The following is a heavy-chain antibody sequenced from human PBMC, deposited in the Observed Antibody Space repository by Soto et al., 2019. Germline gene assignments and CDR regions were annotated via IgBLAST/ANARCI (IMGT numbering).Heavy chain of an antibody. Sequence: QVHVVQSGAEVKKPGASVKVSCKSSGYTFTSYHIHWVRQATGQGLEWVGWMNPNSGDTGYAQKFQDRVTMTRNTAISTAYMGLNSLRSDDTAVYYCASVGPNGVCFDYWGQGTLVTVSS. CDR1: GYTFTSYH. CDR2: MNPNSGDT. CDR3: ASVGPNGVCFDY. D-gene: IGHD2-8*01. J-gene: IGHJ4*02. V-gene: IGHV1-8*01.